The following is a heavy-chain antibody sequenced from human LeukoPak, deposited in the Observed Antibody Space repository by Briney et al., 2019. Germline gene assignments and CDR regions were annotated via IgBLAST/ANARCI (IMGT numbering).Heavy chain of an antibody. V-gene: IGHV3-30*04. CDR3: ASDPYDTLTGYLDY. Sequence: PGGSLRLSCAASGFTFSSYAMHWVRQAPGKGLEWVAVISYDGSNKYYADSVKGRFTISRDNSKNTLYLQMNSLRAEDTAVYYCASDPYDTLTGYLDYWGQGTLVTVSS. CDR2: ISYDGSNK. D-gene: IGHD3-9*01. CDR1: GFTFSSYA. J-gene: IGHJ4*02.